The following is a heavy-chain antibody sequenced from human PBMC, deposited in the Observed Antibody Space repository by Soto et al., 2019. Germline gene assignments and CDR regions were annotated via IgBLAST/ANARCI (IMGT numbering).Heavy chain of an antibody. CDR1: EFSFSGHS. J-gene: IGHJ6*02. Sequence: PGGSLRLSCAASEFSFSGHSMNWVRQAPRKGVEWVSFNSGSSSSCIYYADSVKGRFTVSRDNAKNSLYLQMTSLRDEDTAGCHCARDYLAGTTSYYYGMEVRGQGTTVTVSS. V-gene: IGHV3-21*01. CDR2: NSGSSSSCI. CDR3: ARDYLAGTTSYYYGMEV. D-gene: IGHD1-7*01.